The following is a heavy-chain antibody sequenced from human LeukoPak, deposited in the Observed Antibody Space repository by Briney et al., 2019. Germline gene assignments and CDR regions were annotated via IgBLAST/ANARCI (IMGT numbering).Heavy chain of an antibody. CDR2: IYYSGST. J-gene: IGHJ4*02. V-gene: IGHV4-39*07. CDR3: ARGRESIAARRRLDY. CDR1: GGSISSSSYY. Sequence: SETLSLTCTVSGGSISSSSYYWGWIRQPPGKGLEWIGSIYYSGSTYYNPSLKSRVTISVDTSKNQFSLKLSSVTAADTAVYYCARGRESIAARRRLDYWGQGTLVTVSS. D-gene: IGHD6-6*01.